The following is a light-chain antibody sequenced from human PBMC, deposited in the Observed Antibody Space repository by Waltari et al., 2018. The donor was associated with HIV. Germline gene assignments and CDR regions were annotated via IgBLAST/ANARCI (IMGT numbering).Light chain of an antibody. J-gene: IGLJ3*02. V-gene: IGLV4-60*02. CDR2: VEGGGFY. CDR1: SGHSRNI. CDR3: ETWDSSTWV. Sequence: QHVLTQSSSASASLGSSVKLTCTPTSGHSRNIIAWHQQQPGKAPRYLMKVEGGGFYNKGSGVPDRFSGSSSGADRYLTISNLQFEDEADYYCETWDSSTWVFDGGTKLTVL.